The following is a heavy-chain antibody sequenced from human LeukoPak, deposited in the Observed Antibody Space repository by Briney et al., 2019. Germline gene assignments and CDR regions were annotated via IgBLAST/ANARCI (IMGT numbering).Heavy chain of an antibody. Sequence: GGSLRLSCAASGFTFSSYAMHWVRQAPGKGLEWVGRIKSKTDGGTTDYAAPVKGRFTISRDDSKNTLYLQMNSLKTEDTAVYYCTTESPDCSGGSCLDYFDYWGQGTLVTVSS. V-gene: IGHV3-15*07. CDR2: IKSKTDGGTT. D-gene: IGHD2-15*01. CDR3: TTESPDCSGGSCLDYFDY. CDR1: GFTFSSYA. J-gene: IGHJ4*02.